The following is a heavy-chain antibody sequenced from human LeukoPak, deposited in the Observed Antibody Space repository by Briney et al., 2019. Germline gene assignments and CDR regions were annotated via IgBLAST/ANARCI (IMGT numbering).Heavy chain of an antibody. CDR1: GASISSFY. CDR3: ARGGDGPRDDY. CDR2: IYNSGST. V-gene: IGHV4-59*01. Sequence: SGTLSLTCTVSGASISSFYWSWIRQPPGKGLECIGYIYNSGSTNYNPSLKSRVTISVDTSKNQFSLKLRSVTAADTAVYYCARGGDGPRDDYWGQGTLVTVSS. J-gene: IGHJ4*02. D-gene: IGHD2-21*01.